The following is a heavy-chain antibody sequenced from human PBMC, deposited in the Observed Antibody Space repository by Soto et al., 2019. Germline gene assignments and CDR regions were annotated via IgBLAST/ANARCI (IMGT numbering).Heavy chain of an antibody. CDR3: VRMHVAANYIYWLDL. CDR2: INAANGDT. D-gene: IGHD2-8*02. Sequence: ASVKVSCKASGYTFTSYGIHWVRQAPGQRLEWMGWINAANGDTKYSPKFQGRVTITRDTSASTAYMELSSLRSEDTAVYYCVRMHVAANYIYWLDLWGQGTTVTVSS. CDR1: GYTFTSYG. V-gene: IGHV1-3*01. J-gene: IGHJ6*02.